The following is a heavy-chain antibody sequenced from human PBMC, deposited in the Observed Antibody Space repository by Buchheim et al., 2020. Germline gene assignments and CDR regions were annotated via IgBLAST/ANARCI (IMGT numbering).Heavy chain of an antibody. V-gene: IGHV3-7*01. CDR3: ARDAFNYYDGLRWYFDL. Sequence: EVQLVESGGGLVQPGGSLRLSCAASGFTFSSYWMSWVRQAPGKGLEWVANIKQDGSEKYYVDSVKGRFTISRDNAKNSLYLQMNSLRAEDTAVYYCARDAFNYYDGLRWYFDLWGRGTL. CDR1: GFTFSSYW. J-gene: IGHJ2*01. CDR2: IKQDGSEK. D-gene: IGHD3-22*01.